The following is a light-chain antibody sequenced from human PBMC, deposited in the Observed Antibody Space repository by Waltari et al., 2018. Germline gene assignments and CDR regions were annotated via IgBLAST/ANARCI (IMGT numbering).Light chain of an antibody. Sequence: DIQMTQSPSSLSASVGDRVTITCRASQSITNYLNWYQQKPGKAPKLLIYAASSLQSGVPSRFSGSRSGTDFTLTISSLQPEDFATYYCQQSYSTPYTFGQGTNLEIK. CDR1: QSITNY. J-gene: IGKJ2*01. CDR2: AAS. CDR3: QQSYSTPYT. V-gene: IGKV1-39*01.